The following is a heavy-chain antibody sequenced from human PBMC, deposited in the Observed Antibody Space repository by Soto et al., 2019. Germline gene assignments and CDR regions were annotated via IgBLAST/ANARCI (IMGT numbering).Heavy chain of an antibody. CDR1: GYTFTNYG. CDR3: ARPQTPTESDY. J-gene: IGHJ4*02. Sequence: QVQLMQSGAEVKKPGASVKVSCKASGYTFTNYGISWVRQAPGQGLEGMGWMNAYDGNTNYAQKVQGRATMTTDTTTNTAYMELKSLRSDDTAVYFCARPQTPTESDYWGQGTRVTVSS. D-gene: IGHD4-4*01. CDR2: MNAYDGNT. V-gene: IGHV1-18*01.